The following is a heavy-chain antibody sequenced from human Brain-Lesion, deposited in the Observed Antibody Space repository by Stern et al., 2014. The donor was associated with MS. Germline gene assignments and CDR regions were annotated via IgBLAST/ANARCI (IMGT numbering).Heavy chain of an antibody. J-gene: IGHJ5*02. Sequence: VQLVESGPGLVKPSETLSLTCTVAGGSVSSTSYAWAWIRQPPGKGLEWIGTIYYSGNTYYSPSLKSRLTLSLAPSKNQFSLQLRSVTAADTAVYYCAGEEDIRYCSGGSCTGNWFDPWGQGTLVTVSS. D-gene: IGHD2-15*01. CDR1: GGSVSSTSYA. CDR3: AGEEDIRYCSGGSCTGNWFDP. V-gene: IGHV4-39*01. CDR2: IYYSGNT.